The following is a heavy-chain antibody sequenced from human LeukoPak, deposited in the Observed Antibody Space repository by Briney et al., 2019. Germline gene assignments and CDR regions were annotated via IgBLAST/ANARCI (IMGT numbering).Heavy chain of an antibody. J-gene: IGHJ5*02. CDR1: GFTFSSYW. V-gene: IGHV3-7*01. CDR2: IKQDGSEK. Sequence: PGGSLRHSCAASGFTFSSYWMSWVRQAPGKGLEWVANIKQDGSEKYYVDSVKGRFTISRDNAKNSLYLQMNSLRAEDTAVYYCARDQYDFWSGPRFDPWGQGTLVTVSS. CDR3: ARDQYDFWSGPRFDP. D-gene: IGHD3-3*01.